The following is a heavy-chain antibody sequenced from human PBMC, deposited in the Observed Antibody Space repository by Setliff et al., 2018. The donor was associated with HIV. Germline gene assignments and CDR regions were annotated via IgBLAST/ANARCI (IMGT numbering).Heavy chain of an antibody. CDR1: GGSISSYY. CDR2: IYYSGST. J-gene: IGHJ4*02. V-gene: IGHV4-59*01. D-gene: IGHD3-10*01. Sequence: PSETLSLTCTVSGGSISSYYWSWIRQPPGKGLEWIGYIYYSGSTNYNPSLKSRVTISVDTSKNQFSLKLSSVTAADTAVYYCARGNYYASGLDYWGQGTLVTVSS. CDR3: ARGNYYASGLDY.